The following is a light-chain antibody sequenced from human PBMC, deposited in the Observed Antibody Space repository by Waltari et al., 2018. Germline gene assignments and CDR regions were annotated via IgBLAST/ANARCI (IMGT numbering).Light chain of an antibody. CDR2: DVT. V-gene: IGLV2-8*01. J-gene: IGLJ3*02. CDR1: SSDVGTYHY. Sequence: QSALTQPPSASGSPGQSVTIPCTGTSSDVGTYHYVSWYQQHPGKAPKLMMYDVTKQPSDAPERFSDSTSGNAASLTVSGLQAEDEADYYCSSYTGSDMDIVFGGGTKLTVL. CDR3: SSYTGSDMDIV.